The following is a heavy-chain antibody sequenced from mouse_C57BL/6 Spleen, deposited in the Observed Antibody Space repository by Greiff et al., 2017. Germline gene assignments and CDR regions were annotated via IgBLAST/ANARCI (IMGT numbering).Heavy chain of an antibody. CDR3: ARRTVVDYYYAMDY. CDR1: GYTFSAYG. D-gene: IGHD1-1*01. V-gene: IGHV5-17*01. CDR2: ISSGSSTI. J-gene: IGHJ4*01. Sequence: DVKLVESGGGLVKPGGSLKLSCAASGYTFSAYGMHWVRQAQEKRLEWVAYISSGSSTINYADTVKGRFTFSRDNAKNTLFLQMTRLRSEDTAMYYCARRTVVDYYYAMDYWGQGTSVTVSS.